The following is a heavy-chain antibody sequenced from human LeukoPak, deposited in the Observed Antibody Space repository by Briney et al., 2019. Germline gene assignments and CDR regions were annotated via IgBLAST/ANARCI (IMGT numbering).Heavy chain of an antibody. CDR2: IYYSGST. CDR3: ARRSGDSDAFDI. D-gene: IGHD4-17*01. J-gene: IGHJ3*02. Sequence: SETLSLTCTVSGGSISSYYWSWIRQPPGKGLEWNGYIYYSGSTTSNPSLKSRVTISVDTSKNQFSLKLSSVTAADTAVYYCARRSGDSDAFDIWGQGTMVTVSS. CDR1: GGSISSYY. V-gene: IGHV4-59*08.